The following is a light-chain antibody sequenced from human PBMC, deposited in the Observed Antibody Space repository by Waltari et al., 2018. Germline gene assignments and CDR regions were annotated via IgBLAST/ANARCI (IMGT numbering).Light chain of an antibody. CDR3: QSYDRTDQRV. CDR2: EDY. J-gene: IGLJ3*02. V-gene: IGLV6-57*04. CDR1: SGSIASNY. Sequence: NFMLTQPLSVSESPGKTVTISCTRSSGSIASNYVQWFQQRPGSAPSTVIYEDYQRPSGVPDRFSGSIDTSSNSASLTISGLKTEDEADYYCQSYDRTDQRVFGGGTKLTVL.